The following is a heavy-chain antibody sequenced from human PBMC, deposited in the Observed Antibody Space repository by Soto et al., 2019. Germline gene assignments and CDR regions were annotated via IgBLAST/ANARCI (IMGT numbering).Heavy chain of an antibody. V-gene: IGHV3-30*03. CDR1: GFTFSSYG. CDR2: ISYDGGLQ. D-gene: IGHD5-18*01. CDR3: VSDRGYGHASVPYS. J-gene: IGHJ4*02. Sequence: QAQLVESGGGVVQPGRSLRLSCAASGFTFSSYGMHWVRQAPGTGLGWVAVISYDGGLQHYADSVKDRFTISRDNSKNMVLLQMNSLRAEDTAVYYCVSDRGYGHASVPYSWGQGTLVSVSS.